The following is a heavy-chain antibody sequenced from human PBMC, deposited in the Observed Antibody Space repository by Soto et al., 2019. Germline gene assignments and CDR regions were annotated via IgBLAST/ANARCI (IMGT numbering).Heavy chain of an antibody. J-gene: IGHJ4*02. D-gene: IGHD3-16*01. Sequence: EVQLVESGGRLVQPGRSLRLTCTVSGFTFDNYGMYWVRQAPGKGLEWVSGISWNSDKVGYADSVKGRFTISRDNAKKSLYLPMNSLRPEDTAFYYCAKGSMAGLDPNWGDSWGQGPLVTVSS. V-gene: IGHV3-9*01. CDR3: AKGSMAGLDPNWGDS. CDR2: ISWNSDKV. CDR1: GFTFDNYG.